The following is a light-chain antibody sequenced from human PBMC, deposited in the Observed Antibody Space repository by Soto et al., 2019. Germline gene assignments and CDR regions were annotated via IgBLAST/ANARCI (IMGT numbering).Light chain of an antibody. V-gene: IGLV1-44*01. CDR3: ATWDASLSLLYV. CDR2: NDR. CDR1: SSNIGGNT. Sequence: QSALTQPPSASGTPGQRVTISCSGSSSNIGGNTVNWYQQLPGTAPRLLIYNDRQRPSGVPDRFSASKSGTSASLAISGLQSEDEGDYYCATWDASLSLLYVFGTGTKGTVL. J-gene: IGLJ1*01.